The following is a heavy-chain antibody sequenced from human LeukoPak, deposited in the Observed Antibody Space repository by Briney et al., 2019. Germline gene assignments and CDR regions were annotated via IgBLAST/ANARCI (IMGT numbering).Heavy chain of an antibody. J-gene: IGHJ5*02. Sequence: GGSLRLSCAASGFTFSSYWMHWVRQAPGKGLVWVSRINSDGSSTSYADSVKGRFTISRDNARNTLYLQMNSLRAEDTAVYYRARDDNDSPLFDPWGQGTLVTGSS. D-gene: IGHD3-22*01. CDR1: GFTFSSYW. V-gene: IGHV3-74*01. CDR2: INSDGSST. CDR3: ARDDNDSPLFDP.